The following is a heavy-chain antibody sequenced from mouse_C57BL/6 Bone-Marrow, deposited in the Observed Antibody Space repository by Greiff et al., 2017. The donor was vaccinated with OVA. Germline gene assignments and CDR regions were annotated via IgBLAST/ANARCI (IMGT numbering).Heavy chain of an antibody. D-gene: IGHD3-2*02. CDR1: GYTFTSYW. Sequence: QVQLQQPGAELVKPGASVKLSCKASGYTFTSYWMHWVKQRPGQGLEWIGYINPSSGYTKYNQKFKDKATLTADKSSSTAYMQLSSLTYEDSAVYYCARRLAFYWYFDVWGTGTTVTVSS. V-gene: IGHV1-7*01. J-gene: IGHJ1*03. CDR3: ARRLAFYWYFDV. CDR2: INPSSGYT.